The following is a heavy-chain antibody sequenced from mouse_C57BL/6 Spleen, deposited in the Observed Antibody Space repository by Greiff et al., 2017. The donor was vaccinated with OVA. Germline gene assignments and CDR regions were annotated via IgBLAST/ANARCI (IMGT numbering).Heavy chain of an antibody. J-gene: IGHJ1*03. CDR2: IWGGGST. D-gene: IGHD1-1*01. Sequence: VKVVESGPGLVAPSQSLSITCTVSGFSLTSYGVDWFLQPPGKGLEWLGVIWGGGSTNYNSALMSSLRISKDNSKSQVFLKMNSLQTDDTAMYYWAKQGLRGYFDVWGTGTTVTVSS. CDR3: AKQGLRGYFDV. CDR1: GFSLTSYG. V-gene: IGHV2-9*01.